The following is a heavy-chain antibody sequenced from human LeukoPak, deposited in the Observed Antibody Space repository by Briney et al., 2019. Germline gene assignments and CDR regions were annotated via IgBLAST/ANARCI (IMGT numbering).Heavy chain of an antibody. Sequence: ASVKVSCKASGGTFSSYAISWVRQAPGQGLEWMGRIIPILGIANYAQKFQGRVTITADKSTSTAYMELSSLRSEDTAVYYCARDVSTAVAGRPPDYWGQGTLVTVSS. CDR2: IIPILGIA. D-gene: IGHD6-19*01. CDR3: ARDVSTAVAGRPPDY. V-gene: IGHV1-69*04. J-gene: IGHJ4*02. CDR1: GGTFSSYA.